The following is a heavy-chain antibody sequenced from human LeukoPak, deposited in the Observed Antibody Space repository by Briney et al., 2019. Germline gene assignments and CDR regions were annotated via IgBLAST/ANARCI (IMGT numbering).Heavy chain of an antibody. D-gene: IGHD3-22*01. CDR2: ISGSGGST. Sequence: GSLRLSCAASGFTFSSYAMSWVRQAPGEGLEWGSAISGSGGSTYYADSVKGRFTISRDNSKNTLYLQMNSLRAEDTAVYYCAKELYYDSSGYPSAFDYWGQGTLVTVSS. CDR1: GFTFSSYA. CDR3: AKELYYDSSGYPSAFDY. V-gene: IGHV3-23*01. J-gene: IGHJ4*02.